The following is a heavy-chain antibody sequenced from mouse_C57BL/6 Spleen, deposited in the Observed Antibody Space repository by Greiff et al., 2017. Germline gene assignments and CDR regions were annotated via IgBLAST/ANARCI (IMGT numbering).Heavy chain of an antibody. CDR3: ASLYGGSYYLDY. D-gene: IGHD1-1*01. CDR2: IRNKANGYTT. Sequence: EVKLVESGGGLVQPGGSLSLSCAASGFTFTDYYMSWVRQPPGKALEWLGFIRNKANGYTTEYSASVKGRFTISRDNSQSILYLQMNALRAEDSATYCCASLYGGSYYLDYWGQGTTRTVSS. V-gene: IGHV7-3*01. CDR1: GFTFTDYY. J-gene: IGHJ2*01.